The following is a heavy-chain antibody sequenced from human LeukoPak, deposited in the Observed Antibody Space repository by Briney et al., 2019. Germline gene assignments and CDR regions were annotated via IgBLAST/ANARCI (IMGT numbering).Heavy chain of an antibody. D-gene: IGHD3-22*01. CDR1: GFTFSGYA. V-gene: IGHV3-30-3*01. Sequence: PGGSLRLSCAASGFTFSGYAMHWVRQAPGKGLEWVAVISYDGTNKYYADSVKGRFTVSRDISKNTLYLQMSSLTAEDTAVYYCARHRGPSLYSSAYFDYWGQGTLVPVSS. CDR3: ARHRGPSLYSSAYFDY. J-gene: IGHJ4*02. CDR2: ISYDGTNK.